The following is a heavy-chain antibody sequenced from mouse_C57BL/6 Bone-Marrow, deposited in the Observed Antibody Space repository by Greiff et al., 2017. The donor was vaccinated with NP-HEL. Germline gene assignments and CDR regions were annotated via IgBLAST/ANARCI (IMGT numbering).Heavy chain of an antibody. CDR2: INPSSGYT. J-gene: IGHJ1*03. CDR1: GYTFTSYT. D-gene: IGHD1-1*01. V-gene: IGHV1-4*01. Sequence: QVQLKQSGAELARPGASVKMSCKASGYTFTSYTMHWVKQRPGQGLEWIGYINPSSGYTKYNQKCKDKATLTADKSSSTAYMQLSSLTSEDSAVYYCARSFTTGDVWGTGTTVTVSS. CDR3: ARSFTTGDV.